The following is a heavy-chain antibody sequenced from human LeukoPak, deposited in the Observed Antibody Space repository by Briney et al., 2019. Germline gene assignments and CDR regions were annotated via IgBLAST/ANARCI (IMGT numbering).Heavy chain of an antibody. CDR3: ARGGVGATTGDAFDI. Sequence: PSETLSLTCTVSGGSISSYYWSWIRQPPGKGLEWIGYIYYSGSTNYNPSLKSRVTISVDTSKNQFSLKLSSVTAVDTAVYYCARGGVGATTGDAFDIWGQGTMVTVS. CDR1: GGSISSYY. D-gene: IGHD1-26*01. CDR2: IYYSGST. J-gene: IGHJ3*02. V-gene: IGHV4-59*01.